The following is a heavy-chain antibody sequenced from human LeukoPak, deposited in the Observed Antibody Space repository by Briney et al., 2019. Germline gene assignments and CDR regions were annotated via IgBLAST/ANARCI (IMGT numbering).Heavy chain of an antibody. CDR1: GGSISSGGYS. J-gene: IGHJ3*02. CDR2: INHSGST. Sequence: KPSETLSLTCAVSGGSISSGGYSWSWIRQPPGKGLEWIGYINHSGSTNYNPSLKSRVTISVDTSKNQFSLKLSSVTAADTAVYYCARGEVHGKTIDAFDIWGQGTMVTVSS. CDR3: ARGEVHGKTIDAFDI. D-gene: IGHD1-1*01. V-gene: IGHV4-30-2*01.